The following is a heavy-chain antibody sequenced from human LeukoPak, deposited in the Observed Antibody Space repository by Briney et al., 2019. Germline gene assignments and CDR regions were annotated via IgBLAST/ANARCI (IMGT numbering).Heavy chain of an antibody. CDR2: IYSSGST. CDR1: CGSISTHY. Sequence: PSETLSLTCTVSCGSISTHYWSWIRQPPGKGLEWIGYIYSSGSTSYNPSLKSRFTISEDTSKNQCSLKVNSVTTADTAVYYCARQTPYNGNHSFDYWGQGTLVTVSA. CDR3: ARQTPYNGNHSFDY. J-gene: IGHJ4*02. D-gene: IGHD1-14*01. V-gene: IGHV4-59*08.